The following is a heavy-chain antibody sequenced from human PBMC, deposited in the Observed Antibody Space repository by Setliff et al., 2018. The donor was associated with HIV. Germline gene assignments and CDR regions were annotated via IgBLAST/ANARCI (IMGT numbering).Heavy chain of an antibody. D-gene: IGHD6-6*01. V-gene: IGHV4-59*11. J-gene: IGHJ3*02. CDR2: IYTTGST. CDR1: GSSISGHF. Sequence: PSETLSLTCTVSGSSISGHFWTWIRQPPGKGLEWIGYIYTTGSTNYNPSLTSRVTISVDTSKNKFSLKMRSVTAADTAVYYRARVPPEYSSSSQAFDIWGQGTKVTVSS. CDR3: ARVPPEYSSSSQAFDI.